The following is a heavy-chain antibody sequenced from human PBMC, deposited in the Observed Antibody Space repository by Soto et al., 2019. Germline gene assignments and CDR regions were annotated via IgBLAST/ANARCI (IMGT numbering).Heavy chain of an antibody. CDR2: IYSGGST. CDR3: ARDRGGYSGYDYDY. Sequence: EVQLVESGGGLVQPGGSLRLSCAASGFTVSSNYMSWVRQAPGKGLEWVSVIYSGGSTYYADSVKGRFTISRDNSKNTLYLQMNSLRAEDTAVYYCARDRGGYSGYDYDYWGQGTLVTVSS. CDR1: GFTVSSNY. D-gene: IGHD5-12*01. V-gene: IGHV3-66*01. J-gene: IGHJ4*02.